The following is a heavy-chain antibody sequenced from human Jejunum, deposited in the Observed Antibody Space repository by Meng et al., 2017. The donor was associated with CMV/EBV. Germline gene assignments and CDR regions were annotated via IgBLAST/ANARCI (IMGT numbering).Heavy chain of an antibody. V-gene: IGHV1-3*04. CDR3: SIDTSGYHYKY. CDR2: INTANGNT. D-gene: IGHD3-22*01. Sequence: YCKAYGYTFTSYAIHWVRQAPGQRPEWMGWINTANGNTKYSQKFQGRVTTTRDTSASTAYMELNSLRSEDTAVYYCSIDTSGYHYKYWGQGTLVTVSS. J-gene: IGHJ4*02. CDR1: GYTFTSYA.